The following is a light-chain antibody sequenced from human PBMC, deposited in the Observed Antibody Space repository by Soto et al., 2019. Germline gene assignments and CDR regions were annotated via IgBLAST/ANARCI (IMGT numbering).Light chain of an antibody. CDR1: SGHSSYA. J-gene: IGLJ2*01. V-gene: IGLV4-69*01. CDR2: LSSDGSH. CDR3: QTWDTGARVV. Sequence: QLVLTQSPSASASLGASVKLTCTLSSGHSSYAIAWHQQQPEKGPRYLMKLSSDGSHSKGDGIPDHFSGSSSGAERYLTTSSLQSEDEADYYCQTWDTGARVVFGGGTKLTVL.